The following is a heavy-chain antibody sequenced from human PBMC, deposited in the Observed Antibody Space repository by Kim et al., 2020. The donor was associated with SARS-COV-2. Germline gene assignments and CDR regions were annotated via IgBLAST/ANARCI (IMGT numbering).Heavy chain of an antibody. CDR2: INPSGGST. J-gene: IGHJ6*02. V-gene: IGHV1-46*01. CDR1: GYTFTSYY. Sequence: ASVKVSCKASGYTFTSYYMHWVRQAPGQGLEWMGIINPSGGSTSYAQKFQGRVTMTRDTSTSTVYMELSSLRSEDTAVYYCARDRRIAAAGTLGSGMDVWGQGTTVTVSS. D-gene: IGHD6-13*01. CDR3: ARDRRIAAAGTLGSGMDV.